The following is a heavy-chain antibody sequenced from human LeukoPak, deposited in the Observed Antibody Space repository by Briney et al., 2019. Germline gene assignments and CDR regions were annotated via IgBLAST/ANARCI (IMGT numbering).Heavy chain of an antibody. CDR2: ISGSGDAT. D-gene: IGHD6-19*01. V-gene: IGHV3-23*01. Sequence: GGSLRLSCAVSGFTFSSFAMSWVRQTPDKGLEWVATISGSGDATFHIDSVKGRFTISRDNSENTLHLQMNSLRAEDTAVYYCVKEVTGTEKAFEYWGQGTLVTVSS. CDR1: GFTFSSFA. CDR3: VKEVTGTEKAFEY. J-gene: IGHJ4*02.